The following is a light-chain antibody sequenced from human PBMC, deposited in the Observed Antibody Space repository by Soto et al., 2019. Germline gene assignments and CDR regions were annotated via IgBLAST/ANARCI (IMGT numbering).Light chain of an antibody. CDR2: DAS. V-gene: IGKV3-11*01. CDR1: QSVGSY. Sequence: ETVLTQTPATLSLSPGERATLFCRASQSVGSYLAWYQQKSGQAPRLLIYDASNRATGIPARFSGSGSGTDFTLTISSLEPEDFAVYYCQQRINWPPITFGQGTRLEIK. J-gene: IGKJ5*01. CDR3: QQRINWPPIT.